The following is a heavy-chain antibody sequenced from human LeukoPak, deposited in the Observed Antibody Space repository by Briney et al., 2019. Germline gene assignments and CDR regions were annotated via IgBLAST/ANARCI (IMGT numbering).Heavy chain of an antibody. J-gene: IGHJ3*02. CDR3: ARHQQWYDDAFDI. CDR2: IYYSGST. Sequence: SETLSLTCTVSGGSISNYYWSWIRQPPGKGLEWIGYIYYSGSTNYNPSLESRVTISVDTSKNQFSLKLSSVTAADTAVYYCARHQQWYDDAFDIWGQGTMVTVSS. V-gene: IGHV4-59*08. D-gene: IGHD2-15*01. CDR1: GGSISNYY.